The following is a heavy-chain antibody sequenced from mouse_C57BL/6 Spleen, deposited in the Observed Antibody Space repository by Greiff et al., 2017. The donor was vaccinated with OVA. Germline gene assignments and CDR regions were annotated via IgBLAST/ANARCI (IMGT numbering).Heavy chain of an antibody. CDR2: LSNGGGST. Sequence: EVKLVESGGGLVQPGGSLKLSCAASGFTFSDYYMYWVRQTPEKRLEWVAYLSNGGGSTYYPDTVKGRFTISRDNAKNTLYLQMSRLKSEDTAMYYCARHDGFFAYWGQGTLVTVSA. CDR3: ARHDGFFAY. J-gene: IGHJ3*01. V-gene: IGHV5-12*01. D-gene: IGHD2-3*01. CDR1: GFTFSDYY.